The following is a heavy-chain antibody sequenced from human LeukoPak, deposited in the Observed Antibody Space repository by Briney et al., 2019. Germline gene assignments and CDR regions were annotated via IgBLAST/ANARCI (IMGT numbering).Heavy chain of an antibody. J-gene: IGHJ4*02. CDR1: GFTFSSYE. CDR2: ISSSGSTI. Sequence: GGSLRLSCAASGFTFSSYEMNWVRQASGKGLGWVSYISSSGSTIYYADSVKGRFTISRDNAKNSLYLQMNSLRSDDTAVYYCARYPGFLIDYWGQGTLVTVPS. V-gene: IGHV3-48*03. D-gene: IGHD2/OR15-2a*01. CDR3: ARYPGFLIDY.